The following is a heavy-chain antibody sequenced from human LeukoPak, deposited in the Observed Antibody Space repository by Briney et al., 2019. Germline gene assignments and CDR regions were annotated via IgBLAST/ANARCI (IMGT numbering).Heavy chain of an antibody. V-gene: IGHV4-34*01. CDR3: ARGGYSYGYYYYYYMDV. D-gene: IGHD5-18*01. Sequence: PSETLSLTCAVYGGSFSGYYWSRIRQPPGKGLEWIGEISHSGSTNYNPSLKSRVTISVDTSKNQFSLKLSSVTAADTAVYYCARGGYSYGYYYYYYMDVWGKGTTVTVSS. CDR1: GGSFSGYY. CDR2: ISHSGST. J-gene: IGHJ6*03.